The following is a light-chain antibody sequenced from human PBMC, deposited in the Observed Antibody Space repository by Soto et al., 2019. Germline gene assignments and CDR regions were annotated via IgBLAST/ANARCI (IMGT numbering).Light chain of an antibody. Sequence: QSVLTQPASVSGSPGQSITMSGTGTSSDVGGHNYVSWYQQHPGKAPKNMIYEVNNGPSGVSDRFSGSKSGNTASLTISGLQAEDEAYYYCSSFTNSGTVVFGGGTKVTVL. CDR1: SSDVGGHNY. CDR3: SSFTNSGTVV. CDR2: EVN. J-gene: IGLJ2*01. V-gene: IGLV2-14*01.